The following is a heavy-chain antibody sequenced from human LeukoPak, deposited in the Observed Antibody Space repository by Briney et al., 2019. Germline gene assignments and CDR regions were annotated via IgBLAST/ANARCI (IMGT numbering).Heavy chain of an antibody. V-gene: IGHV3-30*02. J-gene: IGHJ5*02. D-gene: IGHD6-19*01. CDR2: IRYDGSNE. CDR1: GFTFSSSG. CDR3: ASDVGYSSGWYMFSP. Sequence: GGSLRLSCAASGFTFSSSGMHWVRQAPGKGLEWVAFIRYDGSNEYYADSVKGRFTISRDNSKSTLYLQMSSLRVEDTAVYYCASDVGYSSGWYMFSPRGQGTLVTVSS.